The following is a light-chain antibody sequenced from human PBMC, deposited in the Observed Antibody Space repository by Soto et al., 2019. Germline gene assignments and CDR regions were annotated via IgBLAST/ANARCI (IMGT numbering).Light chain of an antibody. Sequence: EIVLTQSPGTLSLSPGERATLSCSASQSVSSSYLAWYQQKPGQAPRLLIYGASSRATGIPDRFSGSGSGTDFTLTISRLEPEDFAVYYCQQYAGTFGQGTKVEIK. CDR1: QSVSSSY. CDR3: QQYAGT. CDR2: GAS. V-gene: IGKV3-20*01. J-gene: IGKJ1*01.